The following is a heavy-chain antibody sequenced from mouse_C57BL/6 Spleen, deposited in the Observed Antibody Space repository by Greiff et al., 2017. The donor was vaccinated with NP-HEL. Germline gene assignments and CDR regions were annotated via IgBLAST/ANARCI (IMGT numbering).Heavy chain of an antibody. Sequence: QVQLQQPGAELVMPGASVKLSCKASGYTFTSYWMPWVKQRPGQGLEWIGEIDHSASYTNYNQKFKGKSTLTVAKSSSTAYMQLSSLTSEDSAFYYCARGGLRRESGFDYWGQGTTLTVSS. J-gene: IGHJ2*01. CDR2: IDHSASYT. D-gene: IGHD2-4*01. CDR1: GYTFTSYW. CDR3: ARGGLRRESGFDY. V-gene: IGHV1-69*01.